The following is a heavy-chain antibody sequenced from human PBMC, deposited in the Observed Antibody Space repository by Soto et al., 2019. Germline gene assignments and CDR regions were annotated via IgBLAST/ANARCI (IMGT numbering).Heavy chain of an antibody. Sequence: QVQLVESGGGVVQPGRSLRLSWAASGFSFSSYGMHWVRQAPGKGLKWVAVISYDGSNKYYADSVKGRFTISRDNSKRTLYLQMNSLRAEDTAVCYCAKDVEFSNSWYLDYWGQGTLVTVSS. CDR2: ISYDGSNK. CDR3: AKDVEFSNSWYLDY. CDR1: GFSFSSYG. D-gene: IGHD2-2*01. V-gene: IGHV3-30*18. J-gene: IGHJ4*02.